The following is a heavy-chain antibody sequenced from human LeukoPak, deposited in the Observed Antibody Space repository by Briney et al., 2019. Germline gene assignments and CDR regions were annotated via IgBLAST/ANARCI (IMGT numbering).Heavy chain of an antibody. J-gene: IGHJ4*02. V-gene: IGHV3-23*01. D-gene: IGHD3-22*01. CDR1: GFTFSSYG. Sequence: PGGSLRLSCAASGFTFSSYGMSWVRQAPGKGLEWVSAISGSGGSTYYADSVKSRFTISRDNSKNTLYLQMNSLRAEDTAVYYCAKDLTPHDSSGYYYVEADYWGQGTLVTVSS. CDR3: AKDLTPHDSSGYYYVEADY. CDR2: ISGSGGST.